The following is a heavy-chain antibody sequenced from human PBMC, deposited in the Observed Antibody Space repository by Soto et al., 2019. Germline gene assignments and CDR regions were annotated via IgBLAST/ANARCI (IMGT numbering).Heavy chain of an antibody. CDR2: IIPIFGTA. Sequence: SVKVSCKASGGTFSSYAISWVRQAPGQGLEWMGGIIPIFGTANYAQKFQGRVTITADKSTSTAYMELSSLRSEDTAVYYCARSDARDQMLPFAIWGQGTTVTVSS. J-gene: IGHJ6*02. D-gene: IGHD2-2*01. V-gene: IGHV1-69*06. CDR1: GGTFSSYA. CDR3: ARSDARDQMLPFAI.